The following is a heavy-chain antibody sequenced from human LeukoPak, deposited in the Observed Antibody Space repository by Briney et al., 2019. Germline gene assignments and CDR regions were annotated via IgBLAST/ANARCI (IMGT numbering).Heavy chain of an antibody. V-gene: IGHV3-23*01. J-gene: IGHJ4*02. CDR1: GFTFSDYY. D-gene: IGHD5-18*01. CDR2: ITGSGGNT. Sequence: GGSLRLSCAASGFTFSDYYMSWIRQAPGKGLEWVSAITGSGGNTYYADSVKGRVTISRDNSKNTLYLQMNSLRAEDTAVYCCASARGSNYGSLGDWGQGTLVTVSS. CDR3: ASARGSNYGSLGD.